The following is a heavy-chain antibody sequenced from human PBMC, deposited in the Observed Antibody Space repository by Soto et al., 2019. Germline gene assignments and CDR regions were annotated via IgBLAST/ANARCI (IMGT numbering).Heavy chain of an antibody. J-gene: IGHJ5*02. CDR1: GYTFTSYG. V-gene: IGHV1-18*01. CDR3: AITFTEDIVVVPAAINWFDP. CDR2: ISAYNGNT. D-gene: IGHD2-2*01. Sequence: GASVKVSCKASGYTFTSYGISWVRQAPGQGLEWMGWISAYNGNTNYAQKLQGRVTMTTDTSTSTAYMELRSLRSDDTAVYYCAITFTEDIVVVPAAINWFDPWGQGTLVTVSS.